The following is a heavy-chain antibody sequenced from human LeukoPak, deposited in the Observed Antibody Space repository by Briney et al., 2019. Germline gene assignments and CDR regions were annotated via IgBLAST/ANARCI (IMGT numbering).Heavy chain of an antibody. Sequence: GGFLRLSCAASGFTFSNSAMSWVRQAPGKGLEWVSYISSSGSTIYYADSVKGRFTISRDNAKNSLYLQMNSLRAEDTAVYYCARDRHSGYDRWFDYWGQGTLVTVSS. J-gene: IGHJ4*02. CDR2: ISSSGSTI. V-gene: IGHV3-11*01. CDR1: GFTFSNSA. D-gene: IGHD5-12*01. CDR3: ARDRHSGYDRWFDY.